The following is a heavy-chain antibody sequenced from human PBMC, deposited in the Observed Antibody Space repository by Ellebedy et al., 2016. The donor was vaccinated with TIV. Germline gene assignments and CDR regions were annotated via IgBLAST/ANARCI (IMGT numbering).Heavy chain of an antibody. Sequence: ASVKVSCXASGYTFTSYGISWVRQAPGQGLEWMGWISAYNGNTNYAQKLQGRVTMTTDTSTSTAYMELRSLRSDDTAVYYCARDRNSRWFGELRIASPWGQGTLVTVSS. V-gene: IGHV1-18*01. D-gene: IGHD3-10*01. CDR1: GYTFTSYG. J-gene: IGHJ1*01. CDR3: ARDRNSRWFGELRIASP. CDR2: ISAYNGNT.